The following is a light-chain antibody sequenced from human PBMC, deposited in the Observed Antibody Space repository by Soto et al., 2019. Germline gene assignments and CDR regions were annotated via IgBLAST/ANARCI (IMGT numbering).Light chain of an antibody. J-gene: IGLJ1*01. Sequence: QSALTQPSSVSESPGQPITISCTGTSSDVGTYKYVSWYQQHPGKAPKLMIYDVSNRPSGVSNRFSGSMSGNTASLTISGLQAEDEADYYCNSYTTSSTLVFGTGTKVTVL. CDR2: DVS. CDR3: NSYTTSSTLV. CDR1: SSDVGTYKY. V-gene: IGLV2-14*03.